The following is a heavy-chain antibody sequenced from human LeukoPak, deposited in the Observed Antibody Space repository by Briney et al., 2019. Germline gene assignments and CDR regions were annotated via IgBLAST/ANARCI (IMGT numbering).Heavy chain of an antibody. CDR3: ARDDYRGVTNFDP. CDR2: ISYTGST. V-gene: IGHV4-59*01. Sequence: SSETLSLTCTVSGGSISPYFWSWIRQPPGKGLEWIGYISYTGSTNYNPSLKSRVTISVDTSKNQFSLQLTSVTAADTAVYCCARDDYRGVTNFDPWGQGTLVTVSS. D-gene: IGHD3-10*01. CDR1: GGSISPYF. J-gene: IGHJ5*02.